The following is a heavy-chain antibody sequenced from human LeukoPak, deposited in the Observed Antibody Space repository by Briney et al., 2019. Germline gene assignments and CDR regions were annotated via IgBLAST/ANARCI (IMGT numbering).Heavy chain of an antibody. CDR1: GFSLSTSGMR. V-gene: IGHV2-70*04. J-gene: IGHJ4*02. CDR3: ARTARDGYTVDY. D-gene: IGHD5-24*01. Sequence: SGPTLVNSSQTLTLTCTLSGFSLSTSGMRVSWIRQPPGKALEWLARIDWDDDKFYSTSLKTRLTISKDTSKNQVVLTMTNMDPVDTATYYCARTARDGYTVDYWGQGTLVTVSS. CDR2: IDWDDDK.